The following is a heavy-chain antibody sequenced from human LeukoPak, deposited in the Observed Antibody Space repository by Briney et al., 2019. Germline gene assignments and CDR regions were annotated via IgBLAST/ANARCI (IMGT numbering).Heavy chain of an antibody. D-gene: IGHD1-1*01. V-gene: IGHV3-7*01. CDR2: IKQDGSEK. Sequence: PGGSLRLSCAASGFTFSSYWMSWVRQAPGKGLEWVANIKQDGSEKYYVDSVRGRFTISRDNAKNTLYLQMNSLRAEDTAVYYCASSHNKGSFDYWGQGTLVTVSS. CDR1: GFTFSSYW. CDR3: ASSHNKGSFDY. J-gene: IGHJ4*02.